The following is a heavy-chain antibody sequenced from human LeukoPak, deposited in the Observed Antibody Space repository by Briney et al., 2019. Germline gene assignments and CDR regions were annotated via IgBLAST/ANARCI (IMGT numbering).Heavy chain of an antibody. CDR2: IIPIFGTA. CDR3: TSGVYSSGGKAIDY. V-gene: IGHV1-69*06. Sequence: SVKASCKASGGTFSSYAISWVRQAPGQGLEWMGGIIPIFGTANYAQKFQGRVTITADKSTSTAYMELSSLRSEDTAVYYCTSGVYSSGGKAIDYWGQGTLVTVSS. D-gene: IGHD6-19*01. J-gene: IGHJ4*02. CDR1: GGTFSSYA.